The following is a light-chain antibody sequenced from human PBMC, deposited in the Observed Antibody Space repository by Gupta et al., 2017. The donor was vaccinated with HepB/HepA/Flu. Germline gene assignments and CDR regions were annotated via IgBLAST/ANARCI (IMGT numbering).Light chain of an antibody. V-gene: IGLV2-14*01. J-gene: IGLJ3*02. CDR1: SRDVGVYDY. Sequence: SALTQPASVSGSPGTYITIHCPGRSRDVGVYDYVSWYQQHPRKAPTLMIYDVSHRPSWVSNRFSGSKSGNTASLTISGLHAEDEADYYCSSYTSSNTPWVFGGGTKLTVL. CDR2: DVS. CDR3: SSYTSSNTPWV.